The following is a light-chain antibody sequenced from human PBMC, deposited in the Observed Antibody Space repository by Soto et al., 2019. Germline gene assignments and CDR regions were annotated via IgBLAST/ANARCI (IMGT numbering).Light chain of an antibody. CDR1: SSDVGGYNY. CDR3: CSYAGSYSWV. CDR2: DVS. Sequence: QSALTQPRSVSGSPGQSVTISCTGNSSDVGGYNYVSWYQQHPGKAPKLMIYDVSKRPSGVPDRFSGSKSGNTASLTISGLQAEDEADYYCCSYAGSYSWVFGGGNKVTVL. J-gene: IGLJ3*02. V-gene: IGLV2-11*01.